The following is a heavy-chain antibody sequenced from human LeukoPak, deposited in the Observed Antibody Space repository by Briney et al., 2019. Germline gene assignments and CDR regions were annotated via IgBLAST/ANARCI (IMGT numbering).Heavy chain of an antibody. J-gene: IGHJ4*02. CDR1: GDSVSSDTAA. V-gene: IGHV6-1*01. CDR3: ARQPDQHPASFDS. Sequence: SQTLSLTCAISGDSVSSDTAAWNWIRQSPSRGLEWLGRTYYRSQWGYDFAEFVRNRIIINPDTSKNQVSLQLNSVTPEDTAVYYCARQPDQHPASFDSWGQGTLVTVSS. D-gene: IGHD2-2*01. CDR2: TYYRSQWGY.